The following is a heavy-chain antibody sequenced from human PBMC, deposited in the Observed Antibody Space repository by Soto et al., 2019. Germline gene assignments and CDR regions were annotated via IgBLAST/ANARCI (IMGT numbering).Heavy chain of an antibody. CDR1: GGTFSSYA. J-gene: IGHJ4*02. D-gene: IGHD3-3*01. V-gene: IGHV1-69*13. CDR3: ATRRGFGVVTYFDY. Sequence: SVKVSCKASGGTFSSYAISWVRQAPGQGLEWMGGIIPIFGTANYAQKFQGRVTITADESTSTAYMELSSLRSEDTAVYYCATRRGFGVVTYFDYWGQGTLVTVSS. CDR2: IIPIFGTA.